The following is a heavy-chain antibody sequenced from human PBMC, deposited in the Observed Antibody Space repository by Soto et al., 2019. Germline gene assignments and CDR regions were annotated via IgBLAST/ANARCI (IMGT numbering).Heavy chain of an antibody. CDR2: IIPIFGTA. D-gene: IGHD4-17*01. V-gene: IGHV1-69*01. CDR1: GGTFSSYA. J-gene: IGHJ6*02. Sequence: QVQLVQSGAEVKKPGSSVKVSCKASGGTFSSYAISWVRQAPGQGLEWMGGIIPIFGTANYAQKFQGRVTITADESTSTAYMELSSLRSDDTAVYYCARDFLAVYGDYDGGYYGMDVWGQGTTVTVSS. CDR3: ARDFLAVYGDYDGGYYGMDV.